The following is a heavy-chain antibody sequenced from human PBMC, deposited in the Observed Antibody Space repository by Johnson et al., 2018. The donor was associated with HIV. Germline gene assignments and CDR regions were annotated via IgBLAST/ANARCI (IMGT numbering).Heavy chain of an antibody. J-gene: IGHJ3*02. D-gene: IGHD3-16*01. CDR2: ISWNSGSI. CDR1: GFTFSNYA. V-gene: IGHV3-9*01. CDR3: AKGGVWGSYCKTANAFDI. Sequence: VQLVESGGGLVQPGGSLRLSCAVSGFTFSNYAMSWVRQAPGKGLEWVSGISWNSGSIGYADSVKGRFTISRDNAKNSLYLQMNSLRAEDTALYYCAKGGVWGSYCKTANAFDIWGQGTMVTVSS.